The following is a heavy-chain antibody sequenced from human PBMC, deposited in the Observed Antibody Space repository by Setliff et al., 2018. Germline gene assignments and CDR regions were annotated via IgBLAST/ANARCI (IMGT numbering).Heavy chain of an antibody. D-gene: IGHD3-22*01. CDR1: GYGFTSHY. J-gene: IGHJ5*02. CDR2: VNPSGGKT. V-gene: IGHV1-46*01. Sequence: ASVKVSCKTSGYGFTSHYFHWLRQAPGQGLEWMGIVNPSGGKTTLSQKFQGRDSMTADASTATVYMELHSLTSEDTAIYYCARAPWGDDYDSLYTWFDPWGQGSLVTVSS. CDR3: ARAPWGDDYDSLYTWFDP.